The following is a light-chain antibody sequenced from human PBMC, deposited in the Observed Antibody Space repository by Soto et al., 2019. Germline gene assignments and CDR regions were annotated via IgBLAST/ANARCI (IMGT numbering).Light chain of an antibody. CDR2: GAS. Sequence: EIVLTQSPGTLSLSPGERATLSCRASQSVSSSYLAWYQQKPGQAPRLLIYGASSRATGIPDRFSGSASGTDFTLTISRLEPEDFAVYYCQHYGSSPYTFGQGTQLEIK. J-gene: IGKJ2*01. CDR1: QSVSSSY. V-gene: IGKV3-20*01. CDR3: QHYGSSPYT.